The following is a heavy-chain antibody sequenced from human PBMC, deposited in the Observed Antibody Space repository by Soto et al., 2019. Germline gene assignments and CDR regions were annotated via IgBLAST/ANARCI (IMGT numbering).Heavy chain of an antibody. CDR2: ISYDGSNK. CDR1: GFTFSSYA. CDR3: AREESRSRGYYFGMDV. V-gene: IGHV3-30-3*01. D-gene: IGHD3-10*01. J-gene: IGHJ6*02. Sequence: QVQLVESGGGVVQPGRSLRLSCAASGFTFSSYAMHWVRQAPGKGLEWVTLISYDGSNKYYADSVKGRFTISRDNSKNTLYLQMNILRAEDTAVFYGAREESRSRGYYFGMDVWGQGTTVTVSS.